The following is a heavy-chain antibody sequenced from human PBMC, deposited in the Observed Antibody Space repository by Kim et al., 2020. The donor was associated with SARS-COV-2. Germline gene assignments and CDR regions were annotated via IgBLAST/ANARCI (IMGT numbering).Heavy chain of an antibody. CDR2: ISSSATYK. V-gene: IGHV3-21*01. D-gene: IGHD1-1*01. CDR3: ARKSGDAYNPFDY. J-gene: IGHJ4*02. Sequence: GGSLRLSCAASGFTFRSYSMNWVRQAPGKGLEWVSSISSSATYKHYAESLKGRFTISRDNAKNSLYLQMNSLRAEDTAVYYCARKSGDAYNPFDYWGQGTLVTVSS. CDR1: GFTFRSYS.